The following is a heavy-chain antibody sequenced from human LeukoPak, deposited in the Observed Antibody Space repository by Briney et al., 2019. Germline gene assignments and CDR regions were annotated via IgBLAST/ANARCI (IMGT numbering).Heavy chain of an antibody. CDR3: ARYYGSGRGYYGLDV. J-gene: IGHJ6*02. CDR2: IPYDGSNK. CDR1: GFTFSNYS. D-gene: IGHD3-10*01. Sequence: GGSLRLSCAASGFTFSNYSMNWVRQAPGKGLEWITLIPYDGSNKYYADSVKGRFTISRDNSKNTLYLQMNSLRAEDTAVYYCARYYGSGRGYYGLDVWGQGTTVTVFS. V-gene: IGHV3-30*03.